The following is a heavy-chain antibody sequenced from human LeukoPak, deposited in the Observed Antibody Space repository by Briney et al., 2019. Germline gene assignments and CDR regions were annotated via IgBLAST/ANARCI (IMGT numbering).Heavy chain of an antibody. J-gene: IGHJ6*03. D-gene: IGHD6-13*01. Sequence: SSETLSLTCTVSGGSISSYYWSWIRQPPGKGLEWIGYIYYSGSTNYNPSLKSRVTISVDTSKNQFSLKLSSVTAADTAVYYCARGVGSSWYHYYYYYYMDVWGKGTTVTVSS. CDR1: GGSISSYY. CDR2: IYYSGST. V-gene: IGHV4-59*01. CDR3: ARGVGSSWYHYYYYYYMDV.